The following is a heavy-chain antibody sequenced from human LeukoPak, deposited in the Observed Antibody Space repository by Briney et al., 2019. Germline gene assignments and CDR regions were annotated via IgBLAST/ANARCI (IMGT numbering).Heavy chain of an antibody. V-gene: IGHV3-23*01. CDR2: ITGSDGTT. D-gene: IGHD3-22*01. Sequence: GGSLRLSCAASGFTFSSNAMTWVRQAPGKGLECVSAITGSDGTTYYADSVKGRFTISRDNSKDTLYLQMNSLRADDTAIYYCAKAYGSSGYYQLPIDFWGRGTLVTVSS. J-gene: IGHJ4*02. CDR3: AKAYGSSGYYQLPIDF. CDR1: GFTFSSNA.